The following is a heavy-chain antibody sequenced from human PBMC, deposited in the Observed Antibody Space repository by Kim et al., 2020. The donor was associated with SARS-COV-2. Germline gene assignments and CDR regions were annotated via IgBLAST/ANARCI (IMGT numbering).Heavy chain of an antibody. J-gene: IGHJ4*02. D-gene: IGHD6-13*01. V-gene: IGHV3-7*01. Sequence: DGSEKYCVDSVKGRLTLSRDNAKNSLYLQMNSLRVEDTAIYFCGRDYSEWGRGPLVTVSS. CDR3: GRDYSE. CDR2: DGSEK.